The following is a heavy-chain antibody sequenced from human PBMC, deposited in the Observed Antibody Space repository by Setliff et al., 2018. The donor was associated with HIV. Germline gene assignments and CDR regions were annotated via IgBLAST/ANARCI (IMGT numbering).Heavy chain of an antibody. CDR3: AREVTAPYSSSWYFGLDY. CDR2: IYHTGST. Sequence: SETLSLTCTVSGGSINSTSYYWGWIRQPPGNGLEWIGSIYHTGSTYYKPSLKSRVTISVDTSKNQFSLKLSSVTAADTAIYYCAREVTAPYSSSWYFGLDYWGQGTLVTVSS. D-gene: IGHD6-13*01. CDR1: GGSINSTSYY. V-gene: IGHV4-39*02. J-gene: IGHJ4*02.